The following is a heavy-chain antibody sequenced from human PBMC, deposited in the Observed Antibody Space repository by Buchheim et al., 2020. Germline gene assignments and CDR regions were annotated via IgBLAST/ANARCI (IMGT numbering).Heavy chain of an antibody. J-gene: IGHJ2*01. CDR3: ARDQLVVAPGWYFDL. CDR2: INPNSGGT. D-gene: IGHD2-15*01. CDR1: GYTFTGYY. Sequence: QVQLVQSGAEVKKPGASVKVSCKASGYTFTGYYMHWVRQAPGQGLEWMGWINPNSGGTNYAQKFQGRVTMTTDTSTSTGYMELRSLRSDDTAVYYCARDQLVVAPGWYFDLWGRGTL. V-gene: IGHV1-2*02.